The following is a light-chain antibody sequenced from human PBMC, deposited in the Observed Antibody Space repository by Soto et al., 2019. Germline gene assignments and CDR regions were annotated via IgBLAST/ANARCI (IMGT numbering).Light chain of an antibody. CDR1: SSDVGGYNY. J-gene: IGLJ1*01. V-gene: IGLV2-11*01. CDR3: CTYAGSYVV. CDR2: DVT. Sequence: QSALTQPRSVSGSPGQSVTISCTGTSSDVGGYNYVSWYQQHPGRAPKVMIYDVTKRPSGVPDRFSGSNSGNTASLTISGVQVEDESDYYCCTYAGSYVVFGNGTKLTVL.